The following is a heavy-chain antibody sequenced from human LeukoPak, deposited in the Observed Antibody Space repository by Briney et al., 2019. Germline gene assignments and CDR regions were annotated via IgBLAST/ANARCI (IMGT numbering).Heavy chain of an antibody. Sequence: SETLSLTCAVYGGSFSGYYWSWIRQPPGKGLEWIGEINHSGSTNYNPSLKSRVTILVDTSKNQFSLKLSSVTAADTAVYYCARVRAIAAAFWFDPWGQGTLVTVSS. CDR3: ARVRAIAAAFWFDP. CDR2: INHSGST. V-gene: IGHV4-34*01. J-gene: IGHJ5*02. D-gene: IGHD6-13*01. CDR1: GGSFSGYY.